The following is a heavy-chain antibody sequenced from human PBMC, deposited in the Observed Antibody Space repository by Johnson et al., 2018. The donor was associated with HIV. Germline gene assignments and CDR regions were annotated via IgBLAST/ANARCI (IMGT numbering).Heavy chain of an antibody. V-gene: IGHV3-30*03. CDR2: ISYDGSNK. Sequence: QVQLVESGGGVVQPGRSLRLSCAASGFTFSNYGMHWVRQAPGKGLEWVAVISYDGSNKYYVDSVKGRFTISRDKAKNSLYLQMNSLRAEDTAVYYCARRSDYYFFHWGQGTMVTVSS. J-gene: IGHJ3*01. CDR1: GFTFSNYG. CDR3: ARRSDYYFFH. D-gene: IGHD3-3*01.